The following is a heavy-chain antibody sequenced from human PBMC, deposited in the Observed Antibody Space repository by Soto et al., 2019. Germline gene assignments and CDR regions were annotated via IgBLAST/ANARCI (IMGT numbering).Heavy chain of an antibody. CDR2: IYYSGST. Sequence: SETLSLTCTVSGGSISSGGYYWSWIRQHPGKGLEWIGYIYYSGSTYYNPSLKSRVTISVDTSKNQFSLKLSSVTAADTAVYYCARGECSSTSCYPDWWGQGTLVTVSS. CDR3: ARGECSSTSCYPDW. V-gene: IGHV4-31*03. J-gene: IGHJ4*02. D-gene: IGHD2-2*01. CDR1: GGSISSGGYY.